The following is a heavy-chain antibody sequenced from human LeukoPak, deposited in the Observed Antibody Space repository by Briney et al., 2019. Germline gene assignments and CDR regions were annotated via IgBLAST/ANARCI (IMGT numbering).Heavy chain of an antibody. V-gene: IGHV4-61*05. D-gene: IGHD3-3*01. CDR2: IYYSGGT. J-gene: IGHJ5*02. CDR1: GGSISSSSYY. Sequence: SETLSLTCTVSGGSISSSSYYWGWIRQPPGKGLEWIGYIYYSGGTNYNPPLKSRVTISVDTSKNQFSLKLSSVTAADTAVYYCVRGRVNDFWSGPTPYPFDPWGQGTLVTVSS. CDR3: VRGRVNDFWSGPTPYPFDP.